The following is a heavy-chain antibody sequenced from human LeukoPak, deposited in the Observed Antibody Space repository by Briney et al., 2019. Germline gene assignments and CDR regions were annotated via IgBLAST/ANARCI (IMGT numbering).Heavy chain of an antibody. V-gene: IGHV4-34*01. CDR2: INHSGST. CDR3: ARGREMATTHYYYYGMDV. J-gene: IGHJ6*02. Sequence: PSETLSLTCAVYGGSFSGYYWSWIRQPPGKGLEWIGEINHSGSTNYNPSLKSRVTISVDTSKNQFSLKLSSVTAADTAVYYCARGREMATTHYYYYGMDVWGQGTTVTVSS. D-gene: IGHD5-24*01. CDR1: GGSFSGYY.